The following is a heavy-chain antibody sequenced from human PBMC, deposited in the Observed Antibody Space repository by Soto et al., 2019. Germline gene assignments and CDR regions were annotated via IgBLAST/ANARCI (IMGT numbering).Heavy chain of an antibody. CDR3: AIGGGAAEYDY. Sequence: ASVKVSGKVPAYTLTDFPIHWVRQAPGKGLEWMGGSNPEEGETIFAQKFQGRVTMTEDTSTDIVYLELSSLRSEDTAVYYCAIGGGAAEYDYWGRGTLLTGSS. CDR2: SNPEEGET. J-gene: IGHJ4*02. CDR1: AYTLTDFP. D-gene: IGHD2-15*01. V-gene: IGHV1-24*01.